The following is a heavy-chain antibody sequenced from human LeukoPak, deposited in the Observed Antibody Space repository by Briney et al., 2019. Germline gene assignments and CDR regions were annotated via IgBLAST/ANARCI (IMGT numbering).Heavy chain of an antibody. J-gene: IGHJ4*02. CDR3: ASAYCSSTTCPFDS. Sequence: SETLSLTCSVSADSVTSPSYFWGWIRQPPGGGLEWIGSIYYRGTTHYNPSLKSRVAISTDTSKNEFSLRLSSVTAADTALYYCASAYCSSTTCPFDSWGQGTLVTVSS. V-gene: IGHV4-39*01. CDR1: ADSVTSPSYF. CDR2: IYYRGTT. D-gene: IGHD2-2*01.